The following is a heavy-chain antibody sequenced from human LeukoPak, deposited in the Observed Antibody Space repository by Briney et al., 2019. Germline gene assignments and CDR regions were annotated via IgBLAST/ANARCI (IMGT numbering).Heavy chain of an antibody. D-gene: IGHD3-22*01. CDR3: ARVVHPSSGYHLDY. CDR2: IYYSGST. J-gene: IGHJ4*02. V-gene: IGHV4-31*03. CDR1: GGSISSGGYY. Sequence: SQTLSLTCTVSGGSISSGGYYWSWIRQHPGKGLEWIGYIYYSGSTYYNPSLKSRVTISVDTSKNQFSLKLSSVTAVDTAVYYCARVVHPSSGYHLDYWGQGTLVTVSS.